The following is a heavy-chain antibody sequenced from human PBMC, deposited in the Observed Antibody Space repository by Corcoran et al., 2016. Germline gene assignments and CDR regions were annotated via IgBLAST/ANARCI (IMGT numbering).Heavy chain of an antibody. V-gene: IGHV4-61*01. D-gene: IGHD6-19*01. J-gene: IGHJ5*02. Sequence: QVQLQESGPGLVKPSETLSLTCTVSGGSVSSGSYYWSWIRQPPGKGLEWIGYIYYSGSTNYNPSLKSRVTISVDTSKYQFSLKLSSVTAADTAVYYCARFQFSSGWDAGGWFDPWGQGTLVTVSS. CDR1: GGSVSSGSYY. CDR3: ARFQFSSGWDAGGWFDP. CDR2: IYYSGST.